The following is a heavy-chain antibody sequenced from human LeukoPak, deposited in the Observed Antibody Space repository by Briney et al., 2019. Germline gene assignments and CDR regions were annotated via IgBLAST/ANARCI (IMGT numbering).Heavy chain of an antibody. J-gene: IGHJ5*02. D-gene: IGHD2-2*01. Sequence: SQTLSLTCVISGDSVSTASNAWYWIRQSPSRGLEWLGRTYYRSTWYNDYAVSVRGRITVNPDTSKNQFSLHLNSVTPEDTAVYYCARRLTQYDCFDPWGQGILVTVSS. CDR3: ARRLTQYDCFDP. V-gene: IGHV6-1*01. CDR1: GDSVSTASNA. CDR2: TYYRSTWYN.